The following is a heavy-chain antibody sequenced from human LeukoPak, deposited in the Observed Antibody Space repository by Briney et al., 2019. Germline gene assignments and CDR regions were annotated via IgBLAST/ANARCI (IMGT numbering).Heavy chain of an antibody. V-gene: IGHV3-7*01. CDR1: GFTFSSYW. Sequence: GGSLRLSCAASGFTFSSYWMSWVRQAPGKGLEWVANIKQDGSEKYYVDSVKGRFTISRDNAKNSLYLQMNSLRAEDTAVYYCARDRVLLSTSPHDYWGQGTLVTVSS. J-gene: IGHJ4*02. CDR2: IKQDGSEK. CDR3: ARDRVLLSTSPHDY. D-gene: IGHD2/OR15-2a*01.